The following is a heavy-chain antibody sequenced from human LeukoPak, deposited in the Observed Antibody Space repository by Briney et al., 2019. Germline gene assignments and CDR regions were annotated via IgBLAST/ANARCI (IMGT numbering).Heavy chain of an antibody. CDR3: ARLGGIKLWALDC. D-gene: IGHD5-18*01. J-gene: IGHJ4*02. CDR2: IYHSGST. CDR1: GDSISSGNW. Sequence: SETLSLTCAVSGDSISSGNWWSWVRQPPGKGLEWIGEIYHSGSTNYNPSLKSRVTISVDTSKNQFSLKLTSVTAADTAVYYCARLGGIKLWALDCRGQGTLVTVSS. V-gene: IGHV4-4*02.